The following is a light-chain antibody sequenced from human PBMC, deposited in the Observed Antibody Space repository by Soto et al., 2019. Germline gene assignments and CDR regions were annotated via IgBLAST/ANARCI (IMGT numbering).Light chain of an antibody. Sequence: EIVLTQSPATLSWSPGERATLSCRASQSVSSYLAWYQQKPGQAPRLLIYDASNRATGIPARFSGSGSGTDFTLTISSLEPEHFAVYYCQQRSNWPTWTFGQGTKVEIK. CDR2: DAS. V-gene: IGKV3-11*01. J-gene: IGKJ1*01. CDR1: QSVSSY. CDR3: QQRSNWPTWT.